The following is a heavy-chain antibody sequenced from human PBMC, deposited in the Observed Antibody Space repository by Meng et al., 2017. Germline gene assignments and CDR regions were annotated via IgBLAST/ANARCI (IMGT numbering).Heavy chain of an antibody. D-gene: IGHD4-17*01. CDR2: IIPIFGTA. CDR1: GGIFSRYA. V-gene: IGHV1-69*01. Sequence: QGERVQSGAEVKKAGSSVKVSRKAFGGIFSRYAISWVRQAPGQGLEWMGGIIPIFGTANYAQKFQGRVTITADESTSTAYMELSSLRSEDTAVYYCARDYGDYAWIAKRWFDPWGQGTLVTVSS. CDR3: ARDYGDYAWIAKRWFDP. J-gene: IGHJ5*02.